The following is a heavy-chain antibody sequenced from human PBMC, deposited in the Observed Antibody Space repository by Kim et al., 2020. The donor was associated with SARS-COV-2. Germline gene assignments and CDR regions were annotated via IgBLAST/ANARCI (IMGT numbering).Heavy chain of an antibody. J-gene: IGHJ3*02. Sequence: GGSLRLSCEASGFIFSNYWMHWVRQVPGKGLVWVSRVNIDGSNTNYADSVKGRLTISRDSAKNTLYLQMNILRAEDTAVYFCAREYTTSSTRAFDIWGQGTLVTVSS. CDR2: VNIDGSNT. CDR1: GFIFSNYW. V-gene: IGHV3-74*01. D-gene: IGHD1-26*01. CDR3: AREYTTSSTRAFDI.